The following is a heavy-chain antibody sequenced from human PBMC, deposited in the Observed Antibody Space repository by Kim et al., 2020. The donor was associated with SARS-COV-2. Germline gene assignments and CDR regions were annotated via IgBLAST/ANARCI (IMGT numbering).Heavy chain of an antibody. V-gene: IGHV3-33*05. J-gene: IGHJ4*02. CDR3: ARDLLGAGGSY. Sequence: GGSLRLSCAASGFTFSSYGMHWVRQAPGKGLEWVAVISYDGSNKYYADSVKGRFTISRDNSKNTLYLQMNSLRAEDTAVYYCARDLLGAGGSYWGQGTMVTVSS. D-gene: IGHD1-26*01. CDR2: ISYDGSNK. CDR1: GFTFSSYG.